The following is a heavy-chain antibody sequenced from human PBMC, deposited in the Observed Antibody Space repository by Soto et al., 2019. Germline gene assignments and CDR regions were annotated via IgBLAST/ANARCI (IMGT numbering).Heavy chain of an antibody. V-gene: IGHV3-7*01. D-gene: IGHD1-26*01. J-gene: IGHJ6*02. CDR3: ARDRLVGAPGACYSYGMDV. CDR2: IKQGGSEK. Sequence: GGSLRLSCAASGFTFSSYWMSWVRQAPGKGPEWVANIKQGGSEKYYVDSVKGRFTISRDNAKNSLYLQMNSLRAEDTAVYYCARDRLVGAPGACYSYGMDVWGQGTTVTVSS. CDR1: GFTFSSYW.